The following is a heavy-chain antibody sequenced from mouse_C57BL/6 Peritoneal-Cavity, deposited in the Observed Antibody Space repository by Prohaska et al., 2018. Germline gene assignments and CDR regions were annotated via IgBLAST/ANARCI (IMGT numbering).Heavy chain of an antibody. CDR3: ARGGDYAMDY. V-gene: IGHV1-80*01. J-gene: IGHJ4*01. Sequence: QVQLQQSGAELVKPGASVKISCKASGYAFSSYWMNWVKQRPGKGLEWIGQIYPGDGDTNYNGKFKGKATLTADKSASAAYMQLSSLTSEDSAVYFCARGGDYAMDYWGQGTSVTVSS. CDR1: GYAFSSYW. CDR2: IYPGDGDT.